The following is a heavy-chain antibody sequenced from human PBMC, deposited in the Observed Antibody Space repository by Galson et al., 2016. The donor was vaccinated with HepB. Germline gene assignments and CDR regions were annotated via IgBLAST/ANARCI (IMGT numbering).Heavy chain of an antibody. Sequence: SLRLSCAVSGFAVSRNHMAWVRRAPGKGLEWVSLIYSGGDTYYADSVKGRFTISRDNSKNTLYLQMSSLRDDDTALYYCVRILSGIDYWGQGTVVTVSS. D-gene: IGHD6-25*01. CDR1: GFAVSRNH. J-gene: IGHJ4*02. CDR3: VRILSGIDY. V-gene: IGHV3-53*01. CDR2: IYSGGDT.